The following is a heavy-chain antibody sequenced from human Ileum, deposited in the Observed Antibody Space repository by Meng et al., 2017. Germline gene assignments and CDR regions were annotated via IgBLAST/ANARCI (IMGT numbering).Heavy chain of an antibody. V-gene: IGHV4-4*02. CDR2: MFHTGSI. J-gene: IGHJ4*02. Sequence: QVQLRGSGPGLVKPSGALSLTGGVSGGSIDSNNWWSWVRQPPGKGLEWIADMFHTGSINYNPSFKGRVTISVDRSKNQFALEFTSVTAADTAVYFCARETYIGNTGHYYVDSWGRGTLVTVSS. CDR3: ARETYIGNTGHYYVDS. D-gene: IGHD3-22*01. CDR1: GGSIDSNNW.